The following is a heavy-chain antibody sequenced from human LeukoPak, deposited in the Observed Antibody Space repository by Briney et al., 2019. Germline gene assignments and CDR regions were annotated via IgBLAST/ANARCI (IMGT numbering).Heavy chain of an antibody. CDR2: ILYDGSNK. CDR3: ARQLSTITIFDY. Sequence: GRSLRLSCAASGFTFSSYAMHWVRQAPGKGLEWVAVILYDGSNKYYADSVKGRFTISRDNSKDTLYLQMNSLRAEDTAVYYCARQLSTITIFDYWGQGTLVTVSS. J-gene: IGHJ4*02. CDR1: GFTFSSYA. D-gene: IGHD3-3*01. V-gene: IGHV3-30-3*01.